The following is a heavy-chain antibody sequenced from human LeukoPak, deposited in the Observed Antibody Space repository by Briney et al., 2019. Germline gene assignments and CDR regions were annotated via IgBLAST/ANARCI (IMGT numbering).Heavy chain of an antibody. D-gene: IGHD4-23*01. V-gene: IGHV3-66*02. CDR2: IYSGGST. CDR3: ARTTTGGNYDY. CDR1: GFTVSSNY. Sequence: PGGSLRLSCAASGFTVSSNYMSWVRQAPGKGLEWVSVIYSGGSTYYADSVKGRFTISRDNSKNTLYLQMNSQRAEDTAVYYCARTTTGGNYDYWGQGTLVTVSS. J-gene: IGHJ4*02.